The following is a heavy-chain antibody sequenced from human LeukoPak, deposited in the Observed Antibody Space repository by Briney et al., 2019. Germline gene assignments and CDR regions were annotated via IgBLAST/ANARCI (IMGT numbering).Heavy chain of an antibody. CDR1: GGSISPYY. CDR3: ARMGGYSGYATH. J-gene: IGHJ4*02. V-gene: IGHV4-59*08. Sequence: SETLSLTCTVSGGSISPYYWSWIRQPPGKGLEWIGYIYSSGSANYNPSLRSRVTISVDTSKNQFSLKLSSVTAADTAVYYCARMGGYSGYATHWGQGTLVTVSS. D-gene: IGHD5-12*01. CDR2: IYSSGSA.